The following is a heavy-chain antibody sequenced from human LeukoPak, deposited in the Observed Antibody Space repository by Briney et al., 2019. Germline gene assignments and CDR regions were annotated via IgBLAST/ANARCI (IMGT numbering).Heavy chain of an antibody. Sequence: ASVKVSCKASGYTFTGYYMHWVRQAPGQGLEWMGWINPNSGGTNYAQKFQGRVTMTRDTSISTAYMELSRLRSDDTAVYYCARGFYASHKKYGRPPLILDYWGQGTLVTVSS. CDR3: ARGFYASHKKYGRPPLILDY. CDR2: INPNSGGT. CDR1: GYTFTGYY. V-gene: IGHV1-2*02. J-gene: IGHJ4*02. D-gene: IGHD3-10*01.